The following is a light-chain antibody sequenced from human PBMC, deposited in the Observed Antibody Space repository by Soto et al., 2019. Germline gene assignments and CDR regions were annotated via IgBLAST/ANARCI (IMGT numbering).Light chain of an antibody. CDR3: QQSSSTPQT. CDR2: AAS. V-gene: IGKV1-39*01. CDR1: QSISSY. J-gene: IGKJ4*01. Sequence: DIQMTQSPSSLSASVGDRVTITCRASQSISSYLNWYQQKPGKAPKLLIYAASSLQSGVPSRFSGSGPGTDFTLAISSLQPEDFATYYCQQSSSTPQTFGGGTKVDI.